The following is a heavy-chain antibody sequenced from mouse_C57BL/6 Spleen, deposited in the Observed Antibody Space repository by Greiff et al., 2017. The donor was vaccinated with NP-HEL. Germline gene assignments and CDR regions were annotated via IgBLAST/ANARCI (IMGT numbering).Heavy chain of an antibody. CDR3: AREGYYYGSSYGAMDY. CDR1: GFTFSDYY. CDR2: INYDGSST. Sequence: EVKLVESEGGLVQPGSSMKLSCTASGFTFSDYYMAWVRQVPEKGLEWVANINYDGSSTYYLDSLKSRFIISRDNAKNILYLQMSSLKSEDTATYYCAREGYYYGSSYGAMDYWGQGTSVTVSS. J-gene: IGHJ4*01. V-gene: IGHV5-16*01. D-gene: IGHD1-1*01.